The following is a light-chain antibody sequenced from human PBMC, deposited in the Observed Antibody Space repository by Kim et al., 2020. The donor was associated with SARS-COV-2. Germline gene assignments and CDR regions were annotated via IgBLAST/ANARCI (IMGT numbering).Light chain of an antibody. J-gene: IGKJ4*01. CDR3: QQFNSHPLT. CDR2: PAS. Sequence: QLTQSPSSLSASVGDRVTITCRASQGINTYLAWYQQKPGKAPKLLIHPASTLQSGVPSRFSGTGSGTDFTLTIYSLQPEDSATYYCQQFNSHPLTFGGGTKVEIE. CDR1: QGINTY. V-gene: IGKV1-9*01.